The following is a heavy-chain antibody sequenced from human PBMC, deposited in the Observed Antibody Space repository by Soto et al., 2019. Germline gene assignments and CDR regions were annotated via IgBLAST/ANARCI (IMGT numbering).Heavy chain of an antibody. Sequence: GGSLRLSCAASGFTFSSFAMSWVRQAPGKGLEWVSVISDSGGSTYYADSVRGRFTASRDNAKNMVFLQMNSLRVEDTAVYYCARDVPHNWFDSWGQGTLVTVSS. D-gene: IGHD3-10*02. CDR3: ARDVPHNWFDS. V-gene: IGHV3-23*01. CDR1: GFTFSSFA. J-gene: IGHJ5*01. CDR2: ISDSGGST.